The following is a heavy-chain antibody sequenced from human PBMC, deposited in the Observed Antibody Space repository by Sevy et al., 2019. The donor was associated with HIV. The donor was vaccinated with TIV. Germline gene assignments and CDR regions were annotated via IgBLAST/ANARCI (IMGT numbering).Heavy chain of an antibody. CDR3: ARATAGTAPHYYYCTMNI. Sequence: GESLKISCQGSGYSFTNYWIAWVRQMPGKGLEWMGIIYPGDSDTRYSPSFQGQVTISADKSISTAFLQWTSLKASDTAMYYCARATAGTAPHYYYCTMNIWGQGTTVTVSS. CDR2: IYPGDSDT. J-gene: IGHJ6*02. CDR1: GYSFTNYW. V-gene: IGHV5-51*01. D-gene: IGHD6-13*01.